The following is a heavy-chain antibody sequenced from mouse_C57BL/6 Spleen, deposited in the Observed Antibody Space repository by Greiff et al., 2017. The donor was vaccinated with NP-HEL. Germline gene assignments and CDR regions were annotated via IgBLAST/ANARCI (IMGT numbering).Heavy chain of an antibody. D-gene: IGHD2-1*01. J-gene: IGHJ2*01. V-gene: IGHV5-12*01. CDR1: GFTFSDYY. CDR3: ARQDGNYYYLDY. Sequence: EVKLMESGGGLVQPGGSLKLSCAASGFTFSDYYMYWVRQTPEQRLEWVAYISNGGGSTYYPDTVKGRFTISRDNAKTTLYLQLSRLKSEDTAMYYCARQDGNYYYLDYWGQGTTLTVSS. CDR2: ISNGGGST.